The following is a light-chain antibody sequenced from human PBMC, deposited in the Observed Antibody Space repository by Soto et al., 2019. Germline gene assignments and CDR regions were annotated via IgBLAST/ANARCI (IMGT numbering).Light chain of an antibody. Sequence: DIQMTQSPSTLSASVGDRVTITCRASQSISNFLAWYQRRPGKAPKLLIYRASGLERGVPSRFIGGGSGTEFTLTISSLQHDDFATYFCQHFYTYPITFGGGTKVEIK. V-gene: IGKV1-5*03. J-gene: IGKJ4*01. CDR1: QSISNF. CDR2: RAS. CDR3: QHFYTYPIT.